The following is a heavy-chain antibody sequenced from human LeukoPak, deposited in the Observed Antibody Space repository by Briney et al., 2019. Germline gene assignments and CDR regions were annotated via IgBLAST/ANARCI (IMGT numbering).Heavy chain of an antibody. CDR1: GFTFSSYA. D-gene: IGHD6-19*01. CDR3: AKDGSTYSSGLHCFDY. CDR2: ISGSGAST. J-gene: IGHJ4*02. V-gene: IGHV3-23*01. Sequence: GGSLRLSCAASGFTFSSYAMYWVRQAPGKGLEWVSSISGSGASTYYADSVKGRFTISRDNSKNTLYLQMSSLRAEDTAVYYGAKDGSTYSSGLHCFDYCGQGTLVMVSS.